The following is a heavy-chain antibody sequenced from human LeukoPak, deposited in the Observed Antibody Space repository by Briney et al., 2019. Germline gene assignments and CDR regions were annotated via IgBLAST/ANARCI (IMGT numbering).Heavy chain of an antibody. J-gene: IGHJ4*02. V-gene: IGHV3-7*01. CDR1: GFTFSSYS. Sequence: GGSLRLSCAASGFTFSSYSMNWVRQAPGKGLEWVANIKQDGSEKYYVGSVKGRFTISRDNAKNSLYLQMNSLRVEDTSVYYCARPRGYCSGGSCFPPDYWGQGTLVTVSS. CDR2: IKQDGSEK. CDR3: ARPRGYCSGGSCFPPDY. D-gene: IGHD2-15*01.